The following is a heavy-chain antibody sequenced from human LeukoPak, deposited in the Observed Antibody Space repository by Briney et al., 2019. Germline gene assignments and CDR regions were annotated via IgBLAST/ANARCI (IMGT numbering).Heavy chain of an antibody. CDR2: IYYSGST. D-gene: IGHD4-23*01. CDR1: GGSISSHS. V-gene: IGHV4-59*11. CDR3: ARAAAAMYDYGGNSVEGPLFDY. J-gene: IGHJ4*02. Sequence: SETLSLTCTVSGGSISSHSWSWIRQPPGKGLEWIGYIYYSGSTNYNPSLKSRVTISVDTSKNQFSLKLSSVTAADTAVYYCARAAAAMYDYGGNSVEGPLFDYWGQGTLVTVSS.